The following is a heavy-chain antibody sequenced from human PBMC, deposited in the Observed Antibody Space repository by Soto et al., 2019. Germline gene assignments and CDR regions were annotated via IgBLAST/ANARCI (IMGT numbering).Heavy chain of an antibody. CDR3: ARDDATYCGGDCYRYFFYGLDV. Sequence: QVQLVQSGAEVKKPGSSVKVSCKASGGTFSNHAISWVRQAPGQGLEWMGGIIPMFGTADYAQKFQGRVTITADESTTTAHMELSSLRSEDSAVYYCARDDATYCGGDCYRYFFYGLDVWGQGTKVTVSS. CDR2: IIPMFGTA. V-gene: IGHV1-69*01. J-gene: IGHJ6*02. CDR1: GGTFSNHA. D-gene: IGHD2-21*02.